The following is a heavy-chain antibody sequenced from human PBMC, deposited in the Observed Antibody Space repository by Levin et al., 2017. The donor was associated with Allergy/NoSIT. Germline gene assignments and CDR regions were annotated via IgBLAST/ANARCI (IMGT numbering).Heavy chain of an antibody. CDR3: ARHGIVGARKLLEFDY. J-gene: IGHJ4*02. CDR1: GYSFTSYW. V-gene: IGHV5-51*01. D-gene: IGHD1-26*01. CDR2: IYPGDSDT. Sequence: GESLKISCKGSGYSFTSYWIGWVRQMPGKGLEWMGIIYPGDSDTRYSPSFQGQVTISADKSISTAYLQWSSLKASDTAMYYCARHGIVGARKLLEFDYWGQGTLVTVSS.